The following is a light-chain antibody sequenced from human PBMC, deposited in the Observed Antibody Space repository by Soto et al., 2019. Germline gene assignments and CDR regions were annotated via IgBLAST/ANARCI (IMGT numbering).Light chain of an antibody. Sequence: EIVMTQSPATLSVSPGERATLSCRASQSVSSNLAWYQQKPGQVPRLLIYGASTRATGIPARFSGSGSGTEFTPTISSLQSEDFAVYYCQHYNNWPPWTFGQGTKVEIK. J-gene: IGKJ1*01. CDR3: QHYNNWPPWT. CDR2: GAS. V-gene: IGKV3-15*01. CDR1: QSVSSN.